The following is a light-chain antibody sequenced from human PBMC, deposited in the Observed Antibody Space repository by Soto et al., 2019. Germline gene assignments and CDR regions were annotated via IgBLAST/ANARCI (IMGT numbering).Light chain of an antibody. CDR3: CSYAGSYTLL. V-gene: IGLV2-11*01. Sequence: QSVLTQPRSVSGSPGQSITISCAGSSSDVGDYNYVSWYQLHPGKAPKLMIYDITKRPSGVPDRFSGSKSGNTASLTISGLQAEDEAYYYCCSYAGSYTLLFGGGTKVTVL. CDR1: SSDVGDYNY. CDR2: DIT. J-gene: IGLJ2*01.